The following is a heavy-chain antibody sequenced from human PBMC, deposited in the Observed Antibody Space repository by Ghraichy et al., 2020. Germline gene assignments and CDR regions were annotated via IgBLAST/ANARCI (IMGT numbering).Heavy chain of an antibody. CDR1: GGSFSGYY. V-gene: IGHV4-34*01. D-gene: IGHD6-13*01. CDR3: AREKQPDAFDI. J-gene: IGHJ3*02. CDR2: INHSGST. Sequence: SQTLSLTCAVYGGSFSGYYWSWIRQPPGKGLEWIGEINHSGSTNYNPSLKSRVTISVDTSKNQFSLKLSSVTAADTAVYYCAREKQPDAFDIWGQGTMVTVSS.